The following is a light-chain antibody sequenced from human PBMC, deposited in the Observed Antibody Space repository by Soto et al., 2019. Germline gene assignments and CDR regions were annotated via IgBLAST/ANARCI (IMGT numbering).Light chain of an antibody. CDR2: GAS. CDR3: QLYGSSLGLT. Sequence: EIVLTQSPGTLSLSPGERATLSCRASQSVSSSYLAWYQQKPRQAPRLLIYGASSRATGIPDRFSGSGSGTDFTLTISRLEFEDFAVYYCQLYGSSLGLTFGGGNKVVI. J-gene: IGKJ4*01. CDR1: QSVSSSY. V-gene: IGKV3-20*01.